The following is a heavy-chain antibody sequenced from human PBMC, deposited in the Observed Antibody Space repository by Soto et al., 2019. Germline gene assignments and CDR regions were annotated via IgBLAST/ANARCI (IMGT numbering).Heavy chain of an antibody. D-gene: IGHD2-8*01. CDR1: GFTFSSYS. CDR3: ARDSNMGVFKH. CDR2: ISSSSSTI. J-gene: IGHJ1*01. V-gene: IGHV3-48*01. Sequence: PGGSLRLSCAASGFTFSSYSMNWVRQAPGKGLEWVSYISSSSSTIYYADSVKGRLTISRDNAKNSLYLQMNSLRAEDTAVYYFARDSNMGVFKHWGQGTRVTVAS.